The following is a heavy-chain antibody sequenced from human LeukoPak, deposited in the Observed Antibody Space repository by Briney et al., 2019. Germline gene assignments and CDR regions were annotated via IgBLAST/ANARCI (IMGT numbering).Heavy chain of an antibody. CDR3: ARGAQGYSYAYDY. Sequence: SVKVSCKASGGTFSSYAISWVRQAPGQGVEGMGRIIPIFGTANYAQKFQGRVTITTDESTSTAYMELSSLRSEDTAVYYCARGAQGYSYAYDYWGQGTLVTVSS. V-gene: IGHV1-69*05. D-gene: IGHD5-18*01. CDR1: GGTFSSYA. J-gene: IGHJ4*02. CDR2: IIPIFGTA.